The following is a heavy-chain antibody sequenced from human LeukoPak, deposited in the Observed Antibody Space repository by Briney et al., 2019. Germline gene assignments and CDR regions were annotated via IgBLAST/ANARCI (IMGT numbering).Heavy chain of an antibody. CDR2: INPSGGST. D-gene: IGHD5-18*01. CDR3: ARGSPPGVTRPDYFDY. CDR1: GYTFTSYY. Sequence: ASVKVSCKASGYTFTSYYMHWVRQAPGQGPEWMGIINPSGGSTSYAQKFQGRVTMTRDTSTSTVYMELSSLRSEDTAVYYCARGSPPGVTRPDYFDYWGQGTLVTVSS. J-gene: IGHJ4*02. V-gene: IGHV1-46*01.